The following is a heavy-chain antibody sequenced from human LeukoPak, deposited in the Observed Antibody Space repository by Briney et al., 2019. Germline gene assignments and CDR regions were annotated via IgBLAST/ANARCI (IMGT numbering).Heavy chain of an antibody. J-gene: IGHJ6*04. CDR2: IRSKTDGGTI. D-gene: IGHD3-16*01. CDR3: TTSRYYPPLDV. V-gene: IGHV3-15*01. CDR1: GFTFSNAW. Sequence: GGSLRLSCAASGFTFSNAWMTWVRQAPGKGLEWVGRIRSKTDGGTIEYAGPVKGRFTISRDDSNNTLYLQMNSLITEDTAVYYCTTSRYYPPLDVWGKGTTVTVSS.